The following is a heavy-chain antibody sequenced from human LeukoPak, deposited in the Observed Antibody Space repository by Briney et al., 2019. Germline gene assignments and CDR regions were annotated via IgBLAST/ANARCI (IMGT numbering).Heavy chain of an antibody. Sequence: SETLSLTCTVSGGSISSYYWSWIRQPPGKGLEWIGYIYDSGSTNYNPSLKSRVTISVDTSKNQFSLKLSSVIVTDTAVYYCARNPGYCSGGSCYWYFDFWGRGTLVTVFS. D-gene: IGHD2-15*01. CDR3: ARNPGYCSGGSCYWYFDF. J-gene: IGHJ2*01. CDR1: GGSISSYY. V-gene: IGHV4-59*08. CDR2: IYDSGST.